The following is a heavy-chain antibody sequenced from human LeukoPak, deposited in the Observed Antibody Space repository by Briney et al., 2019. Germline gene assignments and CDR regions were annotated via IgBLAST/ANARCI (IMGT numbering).Heavy chain of an antibody. CDR3: ARDSVLAAGTGYFDY. V-gene: IGHV3-23*01. J-gene: IGHJ4*02. Sequence: GGSLRLSCAASGFTFSSYAMTWVRQAPGKGLEWVSAISGSGDITYYADSVKGRFTISRDNAKNSLYLQMNSLRAEDTAVYYCARDSVLAAGTGYFDYWGQGTLVTVSS. CDR1: GFTFSSYA. D-gene: IGHD6-13*01. CDR2: ISGSGDIT.